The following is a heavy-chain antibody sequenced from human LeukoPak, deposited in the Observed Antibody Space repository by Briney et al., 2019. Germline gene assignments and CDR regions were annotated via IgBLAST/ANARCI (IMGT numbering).Heavy chain of an antibody. Sequence: ASVKVSCKASGYTPTSDGMNWVRQAPGQGLEWMGWISAYNGNTNYAQKLQGRVTMTTDTSTSTAYMELRSLRSDDTAVYYCASGNSSDWSTYDYWGQGTLVTVSS. V-gene: IGHV1-18*01. CDR1: GYTPTSDG. CDR3: ASGNSSDWSTYDY. D-gene: IGHD6-19*01. CDR2: ISAYNGNT. J-gene: IGHJ4*02.